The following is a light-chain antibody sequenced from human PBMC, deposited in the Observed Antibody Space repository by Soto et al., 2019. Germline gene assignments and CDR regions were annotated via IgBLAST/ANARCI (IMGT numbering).Light chain of an antibody. CDR2: DVS. CDR3: SSYTSSITLAV. V-gene: IGLV2-14*01. Sequence: QSALTQPASVSGSPGQSITISCTGTSSDVGGYNYVSWYQQHPGKAPKLMIYDVSNRPSGVSNRFSGSKSGNTASLTISGLQGEEEADYYCSSYTSSITLAVFGGGTKMTVL. CDR1: SSDVGGYNY. J-gene: IGLJ2*01.